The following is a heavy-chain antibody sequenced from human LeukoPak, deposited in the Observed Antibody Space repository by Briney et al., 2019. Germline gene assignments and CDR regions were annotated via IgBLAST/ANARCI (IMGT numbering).Heavy chain of an antibody. CDR3: ARQAYTYAPFDY. CDR2: IYPGDSDT. D-gene: IGHD5-18*01. J-gene: IGHJ4*02. V-gene: IGHV5-51*01. CDR1: GYRFTNYW. Sequence: GESLKISCKGSGYRFTNYWIAWVRQMPGKGLEWMGIIYPGDSDTRYSPSFQGQVTISADRSISTAYLQWSSLKASDTAMYYCARQAYTYAPFDYWGQGTLVTVSS.